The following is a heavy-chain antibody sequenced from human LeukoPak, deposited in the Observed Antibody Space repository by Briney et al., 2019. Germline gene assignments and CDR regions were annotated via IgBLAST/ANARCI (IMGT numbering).Heavy chain of an antibody. CDR1: GFTFSSYS. Sequence: GGSLRLSCAASGFTFSSYSMTWVRQAPGKGLEWVSYISTSSGTIYYADSVKGRFTISRDNANNSLYLQMNSLRAEDTAVYHDYWGQGTLVTVSS. CDR3: Y. J-gene: IGHJ4*02. CDR2: ISTSSGTI. V-gene: IGHV3-48*04.